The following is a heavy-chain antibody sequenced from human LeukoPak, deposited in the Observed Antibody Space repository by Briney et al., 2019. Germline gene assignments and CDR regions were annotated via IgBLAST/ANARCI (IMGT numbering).Heavy chain of an antibody. J-gene: IGHJ4*02. CDR2: IYHSGST. CDR1: GGSISSGGYS. Sequence: SQTLSLTCAVSGGSISSGGYSWSWIRQPPGKGLEWIGYIYHSGSTYYNPSLKSRVTISVDRSKNQFSLKLSSVTAADTAVYYCARMGTSYDSSGYTYYFDYWGQGTLVTVSS. CDR3: ARMGTSYDSSGYTYYFDY. V-gene: IGHV4-30-2*01. D-gene: IGHD3-22*01.